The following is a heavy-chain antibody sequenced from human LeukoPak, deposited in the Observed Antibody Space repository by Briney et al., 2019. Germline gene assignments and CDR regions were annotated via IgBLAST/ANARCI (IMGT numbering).Heavy chain of an antibody. J-gene: IGHJ1*01. D-gene: IGHD2-15*01. CDR2: INHSGST. Sequence: SETLSLTCAVYGGSFSGYYWSWIRQPPGKGLEWIGEINHSGSTNYNPSLKSRVTISVDTSKNQFSLKLSSVTAADTAVYYCARVNGYCSGGSCYRYFQHWGQGTLVTVSS. V-gene: IGHV4-34*01. CDR3: ARVNGYCSGGSCYRYFQH. CDR1: GGSFSGYY.